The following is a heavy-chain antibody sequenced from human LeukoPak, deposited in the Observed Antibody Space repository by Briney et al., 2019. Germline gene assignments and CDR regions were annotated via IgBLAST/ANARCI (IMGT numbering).Heavy chain of an antibody. CDR1: AYSFTGYF. CDR3: ARDFSWGVDS. CDR2: TNANSGDT. Sequence: ASVKVSCKTSAYSFTGYFFHWIRQAPGQGLEWMGWTNANSGDTNYAQQFQGRLTMTRDRSISTVYMELSRLRTDDTAVYYCARDFSWGVDSWGQGTLVTVSS. D-gene: IGHD3-10*01. V-gene: IGHV1-2*02. J-gene: IGHJ4*02.